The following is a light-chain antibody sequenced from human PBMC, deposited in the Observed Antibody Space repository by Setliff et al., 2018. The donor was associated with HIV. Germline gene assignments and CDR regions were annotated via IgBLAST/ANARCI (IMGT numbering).Light chain of an antibody. Sequence: SALAQPASVSGSPGQSITISCTGTSSDVGGYNYVSWYQQHPGKAPKLMIYDVSNRPSGVSNRFSGSKSGNTASLTISGLQAEDEADYYCSSYTSSSLGVFGTGTKVTVL. V-gene: IGLV2-14*03. CDR3: SSYTSSSLGV. CDR1: SSDVGGYNY. J-gene: IGLJ1*01. CDR2: DVS.